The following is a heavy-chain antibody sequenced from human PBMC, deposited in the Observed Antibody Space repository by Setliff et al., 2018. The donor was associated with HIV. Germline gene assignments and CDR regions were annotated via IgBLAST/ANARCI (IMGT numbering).Heavy chain of an antibody. CDR3: ARARSDWYNVRPYYFDL. CDR1: GASFVGDNH. J-gene: IGHJ4*02. D-gene: IGHD6-19*01. Sequence: SETLSLTCAVSGASFVGDNHWSWIRQTPERGLEWIAYFMYTDIHYVNYLNYRNPSLASRLSISVDKSKNQSSLTLSSVTAADTAVYYCARARSDWYNVRPYYFDLWGQGTPVTVSS. V-gene: IGHV4-30-4*01. CDR2: FMYTDIHYVNYLN.